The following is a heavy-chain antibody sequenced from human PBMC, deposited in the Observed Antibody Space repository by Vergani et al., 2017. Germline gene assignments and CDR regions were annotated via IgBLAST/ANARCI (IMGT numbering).Heavy chain of an antibody. Sequence: LLESGGGLVQPGGSLRLSCAASGFTFNIYAMSWVRQAPGKGLKWVSTISYNGGRTYYADSVTGRFTISRDNSKVTLFLQLKNLRAEDTAVYYCAKDYNIMGALDYWGQGTLVAVSS. V-gene: IGHV3-23*01. J-gene: IGHJ4*02. D-gene: IGHD1-26*01. CDR1: GFTFNIYA. CDR3: AKDYNIMGALDY. CDR2: ISYNGGRT.